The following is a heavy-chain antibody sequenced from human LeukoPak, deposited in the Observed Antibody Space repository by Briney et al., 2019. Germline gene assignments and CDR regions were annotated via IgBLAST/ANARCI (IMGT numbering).Heavy chain of an antibody. CDR3: ARDVDTAMGRSFDL. CDR1: GYTFTSYD. V-gene: IGHV1-8*01. Sequence: GASVKVSCKASGYTFTSYDINWVRQATGQGLEWMGWMNPNSGNTGYVKKFQGRVTMTRNTSISTAYMELSSLRSEDTAVYYCARDVDTAMGRSFDLWGRGTLVTVSS. D-gene: IGHD5-18*01. CDR2: MNPNSGNT. J-gene: IGHJ2*01.